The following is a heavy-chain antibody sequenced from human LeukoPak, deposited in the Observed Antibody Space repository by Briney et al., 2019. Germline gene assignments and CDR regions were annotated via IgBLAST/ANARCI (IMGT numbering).Heavy chain of an antibody. J-gene: IGHJ4*02. D-gene: IGHD6-13*01. CDR1: GFTFSGYG. Sequence: GGSLRLSCAASGFTFSGYGIQWVRQAPGKGVEWVAFIRSDGSVKYYAHSVRGRFTISRDNSKNTLYLQMNSLRAEDTAVYYCAKDEAAAGVDFDYWGQGTLVTVYS. V-gene: IGHV3-30*02. CDR2: IRSDGSVK. CDR3: AKDEAAAGVDFDY.